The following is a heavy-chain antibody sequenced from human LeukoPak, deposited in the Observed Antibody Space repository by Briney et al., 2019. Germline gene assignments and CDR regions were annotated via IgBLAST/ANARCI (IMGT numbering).Heavy chain of an antibody. CDR3: ARDFGYYGSGSCSSDAFDI. V-gene: IGHV1-46*01. CDR2: INPSGGST. Sequence: ASVKVSCKASGYTFTSYYMHWVRQAPGQGLEWMGIINPSGGSTSYAQKFQGRVTMTRDTSTSTVYMELSSLRSEDTAVYYCARDFGYYGSGSCSSDAFDIWGQGTMVTVSS. CDR1: GYTFTSYY. J-gene: IGHJ3*02. D-gene: IGHD3-10*01.